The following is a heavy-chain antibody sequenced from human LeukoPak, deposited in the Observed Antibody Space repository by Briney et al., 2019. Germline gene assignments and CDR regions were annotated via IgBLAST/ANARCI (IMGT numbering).Heavy chain of an antibody. CDR3: VKDFGDGSCYDY. CDR1: GFTFSSYA. CDR2: ISGSGGST. D-gene: IGHD2-15*01. V-gene: IGHV3-23*01. J-gene: IGHJ4*02. Sequence: GGSLRLSCAASGFTFSSYAMSWVRQAPGKGLEWVSAISGSGGSTYYADSVKGRFTISRDNSKNTLYLQMNSLRAEDTAVYYCVKDFGDGSCYDYWGQGTLVTVSS.